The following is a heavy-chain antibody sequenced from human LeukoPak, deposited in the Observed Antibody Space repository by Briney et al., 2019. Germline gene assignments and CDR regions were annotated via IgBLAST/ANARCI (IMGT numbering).Heavy chain of an antibody. V-gene: IGHV4-59*12. CDR3: ARDLTDIVVVGWFDP. J-gene: IGHJ5*02. CDR1: GGSISSYY. Sequence: SETLSLTCTVSGGSISSYYWSWIRQPPGKGLEWIGYIYYSGSTNYNPSLKSRVTISVDTSKNQFSLKLGSVTAADTAVYYCARDLTDIVVVGWFDPWGQGTLVTVSS. CDR2: IYYSGST. D-gene: IGHD2-2*01.